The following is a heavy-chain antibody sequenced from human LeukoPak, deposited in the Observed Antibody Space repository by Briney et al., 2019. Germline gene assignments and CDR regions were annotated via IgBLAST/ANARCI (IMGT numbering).Heavy chain of an antibody. CDR2: ISGSGGST. V-gene: IGHV3-23*01. Sequence: SGGSVRLSCAASGFTFSSYAMSWVRQAPGKGLEWVSAISGSGGSTYYADSVKGRFTISRDNSKNTLYLQMNSLRAEDTAVYYCAKEFLVTYYYDSSGYFDSYWGQGTLVTVSS. J-gene: IGHJ4*02. CDR1: GFTFSSYA. D-gene: IGHD3-22*01. CDR3: AKEFLVTYYYDSSGYFDSY.